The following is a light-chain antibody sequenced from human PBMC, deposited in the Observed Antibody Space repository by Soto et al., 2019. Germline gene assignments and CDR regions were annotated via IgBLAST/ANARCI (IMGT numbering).Light chain of an antibody. Sequence: DIQMTQSPSTLSASVGDRVIITCRASQNINTWLAWYQQKPGKAPNLLIFDASSLQSGVPSRFSGSGSGTEFTLTISSLQPDDFATYYCQQYDTSPLTFGGGTKVEI. CDR2: DAS. J-gene: IGKJ4*02. CDR3: QQYDTSPLT. V-gene: IGKV1-5*01. CDR1: QNINTW.